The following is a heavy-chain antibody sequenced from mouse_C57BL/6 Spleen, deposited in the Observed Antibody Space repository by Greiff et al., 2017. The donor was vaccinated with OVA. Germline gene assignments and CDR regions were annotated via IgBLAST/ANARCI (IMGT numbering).Heavy chain of an antibody. CDR1: GYTFTDYA. Sequence: QVQLKESGPELVRPGVSVKISCKGSGYTFTDYAMHWVKQSHAKSLEWIGVISTYYGDASYNQKFKDKATMTVDKSSSTAYMELARLTSEDSAVYYCARRIYYGNYGEDWYFDVWGTGTTVTVSS. V-gene: IGHV1-67*01. J-gene: IGHJ1*03. D-gene: IGHD2-1*01. CDR2: ISTYYGDA. CDR3: ARRIYYGNYGEDWYFDV.